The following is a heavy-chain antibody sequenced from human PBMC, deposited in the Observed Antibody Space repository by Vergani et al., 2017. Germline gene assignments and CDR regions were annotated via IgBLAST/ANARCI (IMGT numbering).Heavy chain of an antibody. D-gene: IGHD6-13*01. CDR1: GYSFTSYW. CDR3: ARHALHGYSSSWSPSGAYYYGMDV. V-gene: IGHV5-51*01. CDR2: IYPGDSDT. J-gene: IGHJ6*02. Sequence: EVQLVQSGAEVKKPGESLKISCKGSGYSFTSYWIGWVRQMPGKGLEWMGIIYPGDSDTRYSPSFQGQVTISANKSISTAYLRWSSLKASDTAMYYCARHALHGYSSSWSPSGAYYYGMDVWGQGTTVTVSS.